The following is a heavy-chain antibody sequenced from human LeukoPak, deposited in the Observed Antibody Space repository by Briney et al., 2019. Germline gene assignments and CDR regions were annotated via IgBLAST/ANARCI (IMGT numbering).Heavy chain of an antibody. CDR3: AKRAVTSDY. CDR1: AFTFSS. Sequence: GGSLRLSCAASAFTFSSMSWVRQAPGKGLEWVSALTASGTDINTYYADSVKGRFTISRDSSKNTLYLQMNSLRTEDTAIYYCAKRAVTSDYWGQGTLVTVSS. V-gene: IGHV3-23*01. D-gene: IGHD4-17*01. CDR2: LTASGTDINT. J-gene: IGHJ4*02.